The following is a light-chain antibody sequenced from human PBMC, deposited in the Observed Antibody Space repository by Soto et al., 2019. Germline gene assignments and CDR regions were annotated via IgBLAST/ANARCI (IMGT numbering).Light chain of an antibody. CDR3: QQYGSSPPLT. CDR1: QSVSSD. J-gene: IGKJ4*01. V-gene: IGKV3-20*01. CDR2: GAS. Sequence: EIVMTQSAATLSVSPGERATLSCRASQSVSSDLAWYHQKPGQAPRLLIYGASSRATGIPDRFSGSGSGTDFTLTISRLEPEDFVVYYCQQYGSSPPLTFGGGTKVDIK.